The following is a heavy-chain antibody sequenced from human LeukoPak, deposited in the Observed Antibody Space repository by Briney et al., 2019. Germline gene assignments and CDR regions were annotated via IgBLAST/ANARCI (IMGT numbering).Heavy chain of an antibody. V-gene: IGHV1-2*02. Sequence: ASVKVSCKASGYSFTDHFLHWRRQDPGQGLGWMGWIHPNSGDTNYAQRFQGRVSLTRDTSISTAYMELSSLRSDDTAVYYCARDHNWGPDYWGQGTLVSVSS. J-gene: IGHJ4*02. CDR2: IHPNSGDT. D-gene: IGHD7-27*01. CDR1: GYSFTDHF. CDR3: ARDHNWGPDY.